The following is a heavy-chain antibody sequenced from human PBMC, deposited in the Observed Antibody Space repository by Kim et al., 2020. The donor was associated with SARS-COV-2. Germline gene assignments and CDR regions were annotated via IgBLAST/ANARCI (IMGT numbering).Heavy chain of an antibody. D-gene: IGHD2-2*01. CDR3: TTVSMR. V-gene: IGHV3-15*01. CDR2: IKSLSDGGTS. CDR1: GIPFSNAW. J-gene: IGHJ4*02. Sequence: GRSLRLSCAVSGIPFSNAWMNWVRQAPGRGLEWVGRIKSLSDGGTSDYAAPVKGRFTISRDDSKNTLYLQMNSLKSEDAGVYYCTTVSMRWGQGTLVTVSS.